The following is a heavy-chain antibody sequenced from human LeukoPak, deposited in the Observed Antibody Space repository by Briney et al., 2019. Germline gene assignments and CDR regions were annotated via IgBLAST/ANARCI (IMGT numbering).Heavy chain of an antibody. CDR1: GGSFSGYY. CDR3: VRVVLYWSHKYYFDY. CDR2: INHSGST. J-gene: IGHJ4*02. Sequence: SETLSLTCAVYGGSFSGYYWSWIRQPPGKGLEWIGEINHSGSTNYNPSLKSRVTVSVDTSKNQFSLKLSSVTAADTAVYYCVRVVLYWSHKYYFDYWGQGTLVTVSS. V-gene: IGHV4-34*01. D-gene: IGHD2-8*02.